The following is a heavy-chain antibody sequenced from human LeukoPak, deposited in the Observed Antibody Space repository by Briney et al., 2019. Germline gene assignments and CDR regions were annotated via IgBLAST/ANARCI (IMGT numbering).Heavy chain of an antibody. D-gene: IGHD6-25*01. Sequence: SETLSLTCTVSGSSITNYYWTWLRQSPGKGLEWIGYITYAGSTNYNPSLKSRVSISRDTSKNEFSLKVTSVTGADTAVYYCARVVEFQRQFDYWGQGVLVTVSS. J-gene: IGHJ4*02. CDR1: GSSITNYY. CDR2: ITYAGST. CDR3: ARVVEFQRQFDY. V-gene: IGHV4-59*01.